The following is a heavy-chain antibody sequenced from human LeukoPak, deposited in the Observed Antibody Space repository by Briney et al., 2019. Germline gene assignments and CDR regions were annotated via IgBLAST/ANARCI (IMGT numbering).Heavy chain of an antibody. V-gene: IGHV3-74*01. J-gene: IGHJ6*02. CDR2: INNDGSSA. Sequence: GGSLRLSCAASGSTFNNYWIHWVRQVPGKGLVWVSRINNDGSSASYVDSVKGRFTISRDNAKNTLFLQMNSLRAEDTAVYYCARRGTGHGMDVWGQGTTVIVSS. CDR3: ARRGTGHGMDV. D-gene: IGHD1-1*01. CDR1: GSTFNNYW.